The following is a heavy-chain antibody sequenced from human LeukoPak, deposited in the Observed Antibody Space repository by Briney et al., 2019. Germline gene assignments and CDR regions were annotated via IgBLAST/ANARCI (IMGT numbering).Heavy chain of an antibody. CDR3: ARGIVVPGIDY. V-gene: IGHV3-7*01. Sequence: PGGSLRLSFAASGFTFSTYWMNWVRQAPGKGLEWVANIKQDGSEKYYVDSVKGRFVVSRDNAKNSLYLQMNSLGAEDTAVYYCARGIVVPGIDYWGQGTLVTVSS. CDR2: IKQDGSEK. D-gene: IGHD2-15*01. J-gene: IGHJ4*02. CDR1: GFTFSTYW.